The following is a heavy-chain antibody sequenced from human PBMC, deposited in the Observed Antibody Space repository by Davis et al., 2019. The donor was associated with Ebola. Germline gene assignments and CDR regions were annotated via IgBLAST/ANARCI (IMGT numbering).Heavy chain of an antibody. D-gene: IGHD3-10*01. CDR3: ARSRWFRGRDAFDI. Sequence: SETLSLTCAVYVGSFSGYYWSWIRQPPGEGLEWIGEINHSGSTNYNPSLMSRVTISADTSKNQFSLKLSSVTAADTAVNYCARSRWFRGRDAFDIWGQGTMVTVSS. V-gene: IGHV4-34*01. CDR1: VGSFSGYY. CDR2: INHSGST. J-gene: IGHJ3*02.